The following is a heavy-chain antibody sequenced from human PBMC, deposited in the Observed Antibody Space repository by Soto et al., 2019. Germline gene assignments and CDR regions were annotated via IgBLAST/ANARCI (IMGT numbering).Heavy chain of an antibody. CDR2: ISSNGGST. CDR3: ARVNSGSYYDIDY. Sequence: GGSLRLSCAASGFTFSSYAMHWVRQAPGKGLEYVSAISSNGGSTYYANSVKGRFTISRDNSKNTLYLQMGSLRAEDMAVYYCARVNSGSYYDIDYWGQGTLVTVSS. J-gene: IGHJ4*02. CDR1: GFTFSSYA. D-gene: IGHD1-26*01. V-gene: IGHV3-64*01.